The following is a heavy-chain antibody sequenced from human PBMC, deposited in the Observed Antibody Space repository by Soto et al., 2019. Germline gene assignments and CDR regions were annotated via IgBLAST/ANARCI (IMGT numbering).Heavy chain of an antibody. V-gene: IGHV1-18*01. Sequence: ASVKVSCKASGYTFTSYGISWVRQAPGQGLEWMGWISAYNGNTNYAQKLQGRVTMTTDTSTSTAYMELRSLRSDDTAVYYCGRTGKERAAAGFVDYWGQGTLVTVSS. D-gene: IGHD6-13*01. CDR3: GRTGKERAAAGFVDY. J-gene: IGHJ4*02. CDR2: ISAYNGNT. CDR1: GYTFTSYG.